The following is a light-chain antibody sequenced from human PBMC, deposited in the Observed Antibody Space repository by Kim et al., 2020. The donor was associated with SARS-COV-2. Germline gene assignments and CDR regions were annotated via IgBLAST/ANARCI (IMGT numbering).Light chain of an antibody. Sequence: LSPGARATLSCRASQSVRSSSLAWYQQKPGQAPRLLIYGASSRATGIPDRFSGSGSGTDFTLTISRLESEDSAVYYCQQYGGSPTFGQGTKVDIK. J-gene: IGKJ1*01. CDR3: QQYGGSPT. CDR1: QSVRSSS. CDR2: GAS. V-gene: IGKV3-20*01.